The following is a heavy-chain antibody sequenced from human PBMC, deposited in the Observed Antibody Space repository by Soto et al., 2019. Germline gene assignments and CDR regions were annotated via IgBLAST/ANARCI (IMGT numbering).Heavy chain of an antibody. J-gene: IGHJ6*02. CDR1: GGTFSSYA. Sequence: SAKVSCKASGGTFSSYAISWVRQAPGQGLEWTGGFIPIFGTADYAQKFQGRVTITADESTSTAYMELSSLRSEDTAVYYCARGLTGTTLAYGMDVWGQGTTVTVSS. D-gene: IGHD1-7*01. V-gene: IGHV1-69*13. CDR3: ARGLTGTTLAYGMDV. CDR2: FIPIFGTA.